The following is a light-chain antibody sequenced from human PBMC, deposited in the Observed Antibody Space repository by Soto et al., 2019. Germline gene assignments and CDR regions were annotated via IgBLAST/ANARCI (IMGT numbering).Light chain of an antibody. Sequence: QSVLTQPGSGSGSPGQSITISCTGTSSDVGNYKYVSWYQQHPGKAPKLMIYEVSNRPSGVSNRFSGSKSGNTASLTISGLQAEDETDYYCFSYTSSGTYVFGTGTKVTVL. V-gene: IGLV2-14*01. CDR2: EVS. J-gene: IGLJ1*01. CDR1: SSDVGNYKY. CDR3: FSYTSSGTYV.